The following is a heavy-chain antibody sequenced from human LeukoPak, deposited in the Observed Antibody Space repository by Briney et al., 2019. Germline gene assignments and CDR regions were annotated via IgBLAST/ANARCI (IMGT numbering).Heavy chain of an antibody. J-gene: IGHJ4*02. CDR3: AKDWAFCSTTSCYSYFNY. V-gene: IGHV3-23*01. Sequence: GGSLRLSCAASGFTFRGYAMSWVRQAPGEGLEWVSGISGSGGSTYYADSVKGRFTISRDNSKNTVYLQMTSLRAEDTAVYYCAKDWAFCSTTSCYSYFNYWGQGTLVTVSS. CDR1: GFTFRGYA. CDR2: ISGSGGST. D-gene: IGHD2-2*01.